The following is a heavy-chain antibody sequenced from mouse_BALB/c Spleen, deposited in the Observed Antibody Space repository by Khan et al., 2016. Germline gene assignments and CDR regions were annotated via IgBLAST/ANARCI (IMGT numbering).Heavy chain of an antibody. CDR3: ASGGNHEDYFDF. J-gene: IGHJ2*01. D-gene: IGHD2-1*01. Sequence: QFQLVQSGPELKKPGETVKISCKASGYIFTNFGMNWVKQAPGKGLKWMGWINTNTVESTYADDLKGRLAFSLETAATTAYLQINNLKNEDTATYCCASGGNHEDYFDFWRQGTTLTVSS. CDR2: INTNTVES. V-gene: IGHV9-3-1*01. CDR1: GYIFTNFG.